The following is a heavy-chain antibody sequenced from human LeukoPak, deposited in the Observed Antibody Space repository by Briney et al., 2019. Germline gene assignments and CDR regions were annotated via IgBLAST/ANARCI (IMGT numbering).Heavy chain of an antibody. V-gene: IGHV3-30*18. CDR2: ISYDGSNK. CDR3: AKDGEDGYGSGSLDY. CDR1: GFTFSSYG. J-gene: IGHJ4*02. Sequence: PGRSLRLSCAASGFTFSSYGMHWVRQAPGKGLEWVAVISYDGSNKYYADSVKGRFTISRGNSKNTLYLQMNSLRAEDTAVYYCAKDGEDGYGSGSLDYWGQGTLVTVSS. D-gene: IGHD3-10*01.